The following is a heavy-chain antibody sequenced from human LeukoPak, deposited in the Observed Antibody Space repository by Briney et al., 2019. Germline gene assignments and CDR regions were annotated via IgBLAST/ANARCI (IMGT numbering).Heavy chain of an antibody. V-gene: IGHV4-34*01. CDR2: INHSGST. D-gene: IGHD4-17*01. J-gene: IGHJ4*02. CDR1: GRSFSGYY. CDR3: ARGLGTTVTTYSYFDY. Sequence: SETLSLTCAVYGRSFSGYYWSWIRQPPGKGLEWIGEINHSGSTNYNPSLKSRVTISVDTSKNQFSLKLSSVTAADTAVYYCARGLGTTVTTYSYFDYWGQGTLVTVSS.